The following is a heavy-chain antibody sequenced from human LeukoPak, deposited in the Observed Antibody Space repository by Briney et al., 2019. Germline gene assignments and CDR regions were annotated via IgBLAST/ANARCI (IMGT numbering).Heavy chain of an antibody. CDR2: IIPILGIA. D-gene: IGHD5-18*01. Sequence: GASVKVSCKASGYTFTSYDINWVRQATGQGLEWMGRIIPILGIANYAQKFQGRVTITADKSTSTAYMELSSLRSEDTAVYYCARGHSYGSSDYWGQGTLVTVSS. J-gene: IGHJ4*02. V-gene: IGHV1-69*04. CDR1: GYTFTSYD. CDR3: ARGHSYGSSDY.